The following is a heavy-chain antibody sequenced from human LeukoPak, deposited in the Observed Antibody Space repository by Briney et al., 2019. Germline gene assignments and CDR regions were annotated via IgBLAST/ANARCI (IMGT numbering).Heavy chain of an antibody. CDR2: ISSSSSYI. Sequence: PGGSPRLSCAASGFTLSSYSMNWVRQAPGKGLEWVSSISSSSSYIYYADSVKGRFTISRDNAKNSLYLQMNSLRAEDTAVYYGARQVVSTSCYNWGQGTLVTVSS. V-gene: IGHV3-21*01. CDR1: GFTLSSYS. D-gene: IGHD2-2*01. CDR3: ARQVVSTSCYN. J-gene: IGHJ4*02.